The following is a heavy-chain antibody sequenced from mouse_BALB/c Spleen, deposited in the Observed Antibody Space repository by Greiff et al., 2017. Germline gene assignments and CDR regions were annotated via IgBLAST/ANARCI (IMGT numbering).Heavy chain of an antibody. CDR3: AREEYGNSWFAY. Sequence: DVKLQESGPSLVKPSQTLSLTCSVTGDSITSGYWNWIRKFPGNKLEYMGYISYSGSTYYNPSLKSRISITRDTSKNQYYLQLNSVTTEDTATYYCAREEYGNSWFAYWGQGTLVTVSA. J-gene: IGHJ3*01. V-gene: IGHV3-8*02. D-gene: IGHD2-10*02. CDR1: GDSITSGY. CDR2: ISYSGST.